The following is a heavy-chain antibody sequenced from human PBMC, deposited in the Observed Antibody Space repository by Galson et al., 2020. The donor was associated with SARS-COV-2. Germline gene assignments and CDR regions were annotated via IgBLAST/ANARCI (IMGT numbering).Heavy chain of an antibody. CDR3: ARSYSGGWPFDY. V-gene: IGHV2-70*04. Sequence: FGPTLVKPTQTLTLTCTFSGFSLSTSGMRVSWIRQPPGKALEWLARIDWDDDKFYSTSLKTRLTISKDTSKNQVVLTMTNMDPVDTATYYCARSYSGGWPFDYRGQGTLVTVSS. J-gene: IGHJ4*02. CDR2: IDWDDDK. CDR1: GFSLSTSGMR. D-gene: IGHD6-19*01.